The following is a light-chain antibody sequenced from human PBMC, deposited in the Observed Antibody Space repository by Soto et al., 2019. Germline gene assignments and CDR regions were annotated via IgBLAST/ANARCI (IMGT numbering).Light chain of an antibody. CDR1: SSDVGGYNY. CDR2: DVS. J-gene: IGLJ1*01. CDR3: SSYAGSNNV. V-gene: IGLV2-8*01. Sequence: QSALTQPPSASGSPGQSVTISCTGTSSDVGGYNYVSWYQQHPGKAPKLMIYDVSKRPSGVPDRFSGSKSGNTASLTVSGLHAEDEADYYCSSYAGSNNVFGTGTKVTVL.